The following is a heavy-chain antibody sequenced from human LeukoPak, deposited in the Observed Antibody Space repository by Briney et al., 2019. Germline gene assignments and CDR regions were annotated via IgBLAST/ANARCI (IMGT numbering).Heavy chain of an antibody. CDR3: ATDFAARSQEWRGWFDP. J-gene: IGHJ5*02. CDR1: GYTLTELS. CDR2: FDPEDGET. Sequence: ASVKVSCKVSGYTLTELSMHWVRQAPGKGLEWMGGFDPEDGETIYAQEFQGRVTMTEDTSTDTAYMELSSLRSEDTAVYYCATDFAARSQEWRGWFDPWGQGTLVTVSS. V-gene: IGHV1-24*01. D-gene: IGHD2-8*01.